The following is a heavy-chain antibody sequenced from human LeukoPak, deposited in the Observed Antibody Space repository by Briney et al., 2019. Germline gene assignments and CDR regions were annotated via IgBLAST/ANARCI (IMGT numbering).Heavy chain of an antibody. CDR3: ARVTYCGGDCYYPDY. CDR2: INHSGST. CDR1: GGSFSGYY. V-gene: IGHV4-34*01. Sequence: PSETLSLTCAVYGGSFSGYYWSWLRQPPGKGLEWIGEINHSGSTNYNPSLKSRVTISVDTSKNQFSLKLSSVTAADTAAYYCARVTYCGGDCYYPDYWGQGTLVTVSS. D-gene: IGHD2-21*02. J-gene: IGHJ4*02.